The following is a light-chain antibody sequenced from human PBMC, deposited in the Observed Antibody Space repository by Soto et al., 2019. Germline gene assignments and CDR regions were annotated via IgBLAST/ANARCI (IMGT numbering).Light chain of an antibody. J-gene: IGKJ1*01. CDR3: QQYNKWPQT. CDR1: QSVSNN. CDR2: GAS. Sequence: EKVMTQSPATLSVSPGERATLSCRASQSVSNNLAWYQQKPGQAPRLLIYGASTRATGIPARFSGSGSGTEFTLTISSLQSEDFAVYCCQQYNKWPQTFGQGTKVDI. V-gene: IGKV3-15*01.